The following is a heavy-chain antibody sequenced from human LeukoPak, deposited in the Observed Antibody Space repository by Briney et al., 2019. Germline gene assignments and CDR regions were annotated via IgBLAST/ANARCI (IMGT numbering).Heavy chain of an antibody. Sequence: SETLSLTCTVSGGSISTGSYCWSWIRQPAGKGLEWIGRIYTSGSTNYNPSLKSRVTISVDTSKNQFSLKLSSVTAADTAVYYCARGDYRSWFDPWGQGTLVTVSS. CDR1: GGSISTGSYC. D-gene: IGHD3-16*01. CDR3: ARGDYRSWFDP. J-gene: IGHJ5*02. V-gene: IGHV4-61*02. CDR2: IYTSGST.